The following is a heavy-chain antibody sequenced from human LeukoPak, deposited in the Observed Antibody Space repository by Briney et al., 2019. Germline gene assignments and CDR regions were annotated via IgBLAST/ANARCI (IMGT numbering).Heavy chain of an antibody. Sequence: PGGSLRLSCAASGFTFSSYAMSWVRQAPGKGLEWVSAISGSGGSTYYADSVKGRFTISGDNSKNTLYLRMNSLRAEDTAVYYCAKVGDFLYYYYYGMDVWGQGTTVTVSS. CDR3: AKVGDFLYYYYYGMDV. CDR1: GFTFSSYA. V-gene: IGHV3-23*01. CDR2: ISGSGGST. J-gene: IGHJ6*02. D-gene: IGHD3-10*01.